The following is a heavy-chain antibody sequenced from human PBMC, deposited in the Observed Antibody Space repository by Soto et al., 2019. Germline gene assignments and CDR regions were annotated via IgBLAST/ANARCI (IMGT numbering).Heavy chain of an antibody. V-gene: IGHV1-8*01. Sequence: ASVKVSCKASGYTFTSHDINWVRQATGQGLEWMGWMNPNRGKTGYAQKFQGRVTMTRSTSISTAYMELSNLRSEDTAVYYCVGGYRYSSGPWGQGTLVTVFS. CDR3: VGGYRYSSGP. D-gene: IGHD3-22*01. J-gene: IGHJ4*03. CDR2: MNPNRGKT. CDR1: GYTFTSHD.